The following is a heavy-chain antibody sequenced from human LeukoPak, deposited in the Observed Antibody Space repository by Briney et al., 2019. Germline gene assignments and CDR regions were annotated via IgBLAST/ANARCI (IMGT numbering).Heavy chain of an antibody. CDR3: ARDQPSPAQWLVHSYYYYYGMDV. J-gene: IGHJ6*02. CDR2: ISYDGSNK. D-gene: IGHD6-19*01. V-gene: IGHV3-30-3*01. CDR1: GFTFSSYA. Sequence: GGSLRLSCAASGFTFSSYAMHWVRQAPGKGLEWVAVISYDGSNKYYADSVKGRFTISRDNSKNTLYLQTNSLRAEDTAVYYCARDQPSPAQWLVHSYYYYYGMDVWGQGTTVTVSS.